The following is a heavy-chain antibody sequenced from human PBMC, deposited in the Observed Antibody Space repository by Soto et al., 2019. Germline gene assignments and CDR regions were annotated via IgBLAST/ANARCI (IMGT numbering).Heavy chain of an antibody. V-gene: IGHV4-34*01. J-gene: IGHJ6*02. D-gene: IGHD3-10*01. CDR2: INHSGST. CDR3: ARERYGSGSYYV. CDR1: GGSFRDYY. Sequence: SETLSLTCAVYGGSFRDYYWSWVRQPPGKGLEWIGQINHSGSTNYNPSLKSRVTISVDTSKNQFSLKLSSVTAADTAVYYCARERYGSGSYYVWGQGTTVTVSS.